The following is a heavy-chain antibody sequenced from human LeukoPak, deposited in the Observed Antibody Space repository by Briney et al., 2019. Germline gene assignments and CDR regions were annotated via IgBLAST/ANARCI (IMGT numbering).Heavy chain of an antibody. CDR1: GGSISSGDYY. Sequence: PSQTLSLTCTVSGGSISSGDYYWSWIRQPPGKGLEWIGYIYYSGSTYYNPSLKSRVTISVDTSKNQFSLKLSSVTAEDTAVYYCAMTNMVGATKGYFDYWGQGTLVTVSS. D-gene: IGHD1-26*01. V-gene: IGHV4-30-4*08. CDR2: IYYSGST. J-gene: IGHJ4*02. CDR3: AMTNMVGATKGYFDY.